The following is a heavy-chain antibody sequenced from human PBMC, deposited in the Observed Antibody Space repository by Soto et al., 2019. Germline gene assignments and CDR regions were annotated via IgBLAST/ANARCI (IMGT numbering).Heavy chain of an antibody. Sequence: PGGSLRLSCAASGFILRSYNMNWARQTPGKSLEWVSSTIIYGNEIHYAASVEGRFTISRDDSKNSLYLQMNSLKTEDTAVYLCARDSGSPYSAFDIWGQGTMVTVSS. D-gene: IGHD1-26*01. CDR2: TIIYGNEI. CDR1: GFILRSYN. V-gene: IGHV3-21*04. CDR3: ARDSGSPYSAFDI. J-gene: IGHJ3*02.